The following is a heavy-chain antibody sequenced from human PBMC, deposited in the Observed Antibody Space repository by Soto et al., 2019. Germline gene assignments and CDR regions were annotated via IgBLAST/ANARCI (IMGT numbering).Heavy chain of an antibody. J-gene: IGHJ4*02. V-gene: IGHV3-23*01. CDR3: AKGRRDSCYSDFDS. D-gene: IGHD3-22*01. Sequence: GGSLRLSCTASGFTFRDYAMAWVRQAPGKGPEWVSTIRSDGSETFYANSVKGRFIVARDESKSTVDLQLNSLRADDTALYYCAKGRRDSCYSDFDSWGQGTLVTVSS. CDR2: IRSDGSET. CDR1: GFTFRDYA.